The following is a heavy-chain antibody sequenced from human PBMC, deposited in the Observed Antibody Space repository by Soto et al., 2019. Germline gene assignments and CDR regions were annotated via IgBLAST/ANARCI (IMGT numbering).Heavy chain of an antibody. CDR3: ARGSTVTTAYYFDY. D-gene: IGHD4-4*01. CDR1: GYIFTDYY. CDR2: INPNSGGT. Sequence: ASVKVSCKASGYIFTDYYMHWVRQAPGQGLEWMGWINPNSGGTNYAQKFQGWVTMTRDTSISTAYMELSRLRSDDTAVYYCARGSTVTTAYYFDYWGQGTLVTVSS. J-gene: IGHJ4*02. V-gene: IGHV1-2*04.